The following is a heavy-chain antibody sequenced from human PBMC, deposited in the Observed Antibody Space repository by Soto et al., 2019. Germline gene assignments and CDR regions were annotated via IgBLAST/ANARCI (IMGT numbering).Heavy chain of an antibody. D-gene: IGHD1-7*01. CDR2: VSGYNGNT. Sequence: QVQLVQSGGEVKKPGASVKVFCKASGYTFTTSGVSWVRQAPGQGLEWMGWVSGYNGNTKYEEKLHDRTTMTTDTSTSTAYLELRSLTTDDTAVYYCARAGELPYYYDGMDVWGQGTTVIVSS. V-gene: IGHV1-18*01. J-gene: IGHJ6*02. CDR3: ARAGELPYYYDGMDV. CDR1: GYTFTTSG.